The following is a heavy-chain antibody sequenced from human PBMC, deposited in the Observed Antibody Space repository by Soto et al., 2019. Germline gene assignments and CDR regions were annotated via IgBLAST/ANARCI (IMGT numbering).Heavy chain of an antibody. D-gene: IGHD3-3*01. V-gene: IGHV3-11*01. CDR2: ISSRDTTI. Sequence: VGSLRLSCAASGFSFSDYYMSWIRQAPGKGLEWISYISSRDTTIYADSVKGRFTISRDNAKNSPYLQMNSLRAEDTAVYYCARTADFWSGSYQGFYFHDWGQGTLVTVS. J-gene: IGHJ4*02. CDR1: GFSFSDYY. CDR3: ARTADFWSGSYQGFYFHD.